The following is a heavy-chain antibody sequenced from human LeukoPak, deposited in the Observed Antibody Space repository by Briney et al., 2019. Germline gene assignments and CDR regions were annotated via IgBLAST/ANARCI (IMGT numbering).Heavy chain of an antibody. V-gene: IGHV3-23*01. Sequence: GGSLRLSCAASGFTFSSYAMSWVRQAPGKGLEWVSAISGSGGSTYYADSVKGRFTISRDNSENTLYLQMNSLRAEDTAVYYCAKDRGLGYCSGGSCYSGYNFQHWGQGTLVTVSS. CDR3: AKDRGLGYCSGGSCYSGYNFQH. D-gene: IGHD2-15*01. CDR1: GFTFSSYA. J-gene: IGHJ1*01. CDR2: ISGSGGST.